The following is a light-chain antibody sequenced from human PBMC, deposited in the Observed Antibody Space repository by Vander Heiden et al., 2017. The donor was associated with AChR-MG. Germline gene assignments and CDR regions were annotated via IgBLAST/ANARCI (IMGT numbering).Light chain of an antibody. CDR1: QSVLFSSNNKNY. J-gene: IGKJ4*01. CDR2: WAS. V-gene: IGKV4-1*01. CDR3: QQYYSTPLT. Sequence: DIVMTPSPDSLAVSLGERATINCKSSQSVLFSSNNKNYLAWYQQKLGQPPKLLIYWASTRESGVPDRFSGSGSGTDFTLTISSLQAEDVAVYYCQQYYSTPLTFGGGTKVQIK.